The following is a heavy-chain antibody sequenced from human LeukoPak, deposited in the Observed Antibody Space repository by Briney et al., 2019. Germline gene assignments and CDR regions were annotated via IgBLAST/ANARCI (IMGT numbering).Heavy chain of an antibody. V-gene: IGHV1-8*01. CDR1: GYTFTSCD. CDR2: MNPNSGNT. Sequence: ASVKVSCKASGYTFTSCDINWVRQATGQGLEWMGWMNPNSGNTGYAQKFQGRVTMTRNTSISTAYMELSSLRSEDTAVYYCARIGPAATLFDYWGQGTLVTVSS. CDR3: ARIGPAATLFDY. D-gene: IGHD2-2*01. J-gene: IGHJ4*02.